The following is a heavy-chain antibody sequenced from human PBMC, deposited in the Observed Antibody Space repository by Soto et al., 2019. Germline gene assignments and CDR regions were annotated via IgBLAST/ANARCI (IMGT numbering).Heavy chain of an antibody. CDR3: VASMVRGVILAFDI. CDR2: IYYSGST. V-gene: IGHV4-39*01. J-gene: IGHJ3*02. Sequence: SETLSLTCTVSGGSISSSSYYWGWIRQPPGKGLEWIGSIYYSGSTYYNPSLKSRVTISVDTSKNQFSLKLSSVTAADTAVYYCVASMVRGVILAFDIWGQGTMVTVSS. CDR1: GGSISSSSYY. D-gene: IGHD3-10*01.